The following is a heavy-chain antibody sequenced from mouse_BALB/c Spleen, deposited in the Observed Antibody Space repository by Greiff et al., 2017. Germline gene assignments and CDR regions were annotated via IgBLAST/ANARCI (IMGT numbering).Heavy chain of an antibody. V-gene: IGHV5-12-2*01. CDR3: ARRWGYDDGYFDY. Sequence: EVKLVESGGGLVQPGGSLKLSCAASGFTFSSYTMSWVRQTPEKRLEWVAYISNGGGSTYYPDTVKGRFTISRDNAKNTLYLQMSSLKSEDTAMYYCARRWGYDDGYFDYWGQGTTLTVSS. D-gene: IGHD2-2*01. J-gene: IGHJ2*01. CDR2: ISNGGGST. CDR1: GFTFSSYT.